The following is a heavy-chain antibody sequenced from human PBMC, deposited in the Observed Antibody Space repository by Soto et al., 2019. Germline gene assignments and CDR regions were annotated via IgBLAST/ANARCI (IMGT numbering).Heavy chain of an antibody. V-gene: IGHV4-31*03. CDR3: ARFAKEENPTVGSWYYFDY. Sequence: QVQLQESGPGLVKPSQTLSLTCTVSGGSISSGGYFWSWVRQHPGKGLVGIGNIYYSGRSYYNPSLKSRVTISVDTSKNQFSLNLSSVTAADPAVYYCARFAKEENPTVGSWYYFDYWGQGTRVTVSS. CDR2: IYYSGRS. J-gene: IGHJ4*02. CDR1: GGSISSGGYF. D-gene: IGHD6-13*01.